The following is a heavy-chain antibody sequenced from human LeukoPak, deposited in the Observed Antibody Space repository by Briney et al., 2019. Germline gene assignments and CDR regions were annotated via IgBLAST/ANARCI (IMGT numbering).Heavy chain of an antibody. CDR1: GGSFSGYY. J-gene: IGHJ6*03. Sequence: SETLSLTCAVYGGSFSGYYWSWIRQPPGKGLEWIGEINHSRSTNYNPSLKSRVTISVDTSKNQFSLKLSSVTAADTAVYYCARLHYDILTGYPRGNYYMDVWGKGTTVTISS. CDR2: INHSRST. D-gene: IGHD3-9*01. CDR3: ARLHYDILTGYPRGNYYMDV. V-gene: IGHV4-34*01.